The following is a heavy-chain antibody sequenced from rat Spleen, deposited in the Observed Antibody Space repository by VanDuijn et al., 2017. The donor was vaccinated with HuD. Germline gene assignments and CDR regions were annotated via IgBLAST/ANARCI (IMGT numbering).Heavy chain of an antibody. D-gene: IGHD1-2*01. CDR1: GFISSDHY. Sequence: EVQLVESDGGLVLPGRSLKLSCAAAGFISSDHYMAWVRQAPTKGLEWVATINNDGDTTYYRDSVKGRFTISRDNAKTTLYLQMDSLRSEDTATYYCARHRSYYSSYVYAFDYWGQGVMVTVSS. V-gene: IGHV5-29*01. CDR3: ARHRSYYSSYVYAFDY. CDR2: INNDGDTT. J-gene: IGHJ2*01.